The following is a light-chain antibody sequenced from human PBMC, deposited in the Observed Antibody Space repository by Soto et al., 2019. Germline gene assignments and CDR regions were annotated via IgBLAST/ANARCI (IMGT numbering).Light chain of an antibody. CDR1: QSLLHSNGYNY. Sequence: DIVMTQSPLSLPVTPGEPASISCRSSQSLLHSNGYNYLDWYLQKPGQSPQLLIYLGSNRSSGVPDRFSGSGSGTDFTLKISRVEAEDVGVYYCMQAIQIWTFGQGTKVEIK. J-gene: IGKJ1*01. CDR2: LGS. CDR3: MQAIQIWT. V-gene: IGKV2-28*01.